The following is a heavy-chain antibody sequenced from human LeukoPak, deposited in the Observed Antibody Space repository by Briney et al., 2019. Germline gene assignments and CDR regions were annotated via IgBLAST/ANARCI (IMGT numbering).Heavy chain of an antibody. V-gene: IGHV1-18*01. Sequence: ASVKVSCKASGYTFTSYGISWVRQAPGQGLEWMGWISAYNGNTNYAQKLQGRVTMTTDTSTSTAYMELRSLRSDDTAVYYCAREGEYYYDSSGYPSAFDIWGQGTMVTVSS. J-gene: IGHJ3*02. CDR2: ISAYNGNT. CDR3: AREGEYYYDSSGYPSAFDI. CDR1: GYTFTSYG. D-gene: IGHD3-22*01.